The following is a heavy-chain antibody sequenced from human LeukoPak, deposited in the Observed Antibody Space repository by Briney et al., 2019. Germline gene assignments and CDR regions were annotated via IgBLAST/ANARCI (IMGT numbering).Heavy chain of an antibody. CDR1: GYTFTNYW. CDR2: IYPGDSDT. CDR3: ARRVENWFDP. V-gene: IGHV5-51*01. J-gene: IGHJ5*02. Sequence: GESLRISCKTSGYTFTNYWIGWVRQTPGKGLEWMGIIYPGDSDTRYSPSFQGQVTISADKSISTAYLQWSSLKASDTAMYYCARRVENWFDPWGQGTLVTVSS.